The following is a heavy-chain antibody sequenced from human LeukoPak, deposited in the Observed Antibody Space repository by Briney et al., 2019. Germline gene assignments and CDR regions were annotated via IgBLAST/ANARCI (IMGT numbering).Heavy chain of an antibody. D-gene: IGHD6-13*01. CDR2: TYYKSKWNN. J-gene: IGHJ4*02. CDR3: ARSAAGTLDY. V-gene: IGHV6-1*01. CDR1: GDSVSSKSAT. Sequence: SQTLSHTCAISGDSVSSKSATWNWIRQSPSRGLEWLGRTYYKSKWNNDYAISVKSRITINPDTSKNQFSLHLNSVTPEDTAVYYCARSAAGTLDYWGQGTLVTVSS.